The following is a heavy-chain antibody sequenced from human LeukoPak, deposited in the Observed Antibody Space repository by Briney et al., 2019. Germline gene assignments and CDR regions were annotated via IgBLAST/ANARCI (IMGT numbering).Heavy chain of an antibody. D-gene: IGHD2-2*01. J-gene: IGHJ4*02. V-gene: IGHV3-30-3*01. CDR2: ISFDGSKK. CDR1: GFTFSTYA. CDR3: ARDRGSSANRYPPHY. Sequence: PGGSLRLSCAASGFTFSTYAAHWVRQAPGKWLEWVAVISFDGSKKYYADSVKGRFTISRDNSNSTLYLQMNSLTGEDTAVYYCARDRGSSANRYPPHYWGQGTLVTVSS.